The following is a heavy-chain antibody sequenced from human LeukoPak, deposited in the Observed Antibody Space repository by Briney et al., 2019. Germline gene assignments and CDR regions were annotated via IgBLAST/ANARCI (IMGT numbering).Heavy chain of an antibody. D-gene: IGHD3-10*01. Sequence: PGGSLRLSCAASGFTFDDYVMHWVRQAPGKGLEWVSLVGWDGGVTLYADSVEGRFTISRDNNKNSLYLQMNSLRPDDTALYYCAKGARNYYGSGSYYFDYWGQGTPVTVSS. V-gene: IGHV3-43D*03. J-gene: IGHJ4*02. CDR1: GFTFDDYV. CDR3: AKGARNYYGSGSYYFDY. CDR2: VGWDGGVT.